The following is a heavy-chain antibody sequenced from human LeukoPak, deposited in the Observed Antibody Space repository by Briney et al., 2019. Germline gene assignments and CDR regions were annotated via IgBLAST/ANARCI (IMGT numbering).Heavy chain of an antibody. CDR3: ARGGRNYDFWSGYYRD. V-gene: IGHV1-2*02. CDR1: GYTFTGYY. Sequence: GASVKVSCKTSGYTFTGYYMHWVRQAPGQGLEWMGWINPKSGGTNYAQKFQGRVTITTDESTSTAYMELSSLRSEDTAVYYRARGGRNYDFWSGYYRDWGQGTLVTVSS. J-gene: IGHJ4*02. CDR2: INPKSGGT. D-gene: IGHD3-3*01.